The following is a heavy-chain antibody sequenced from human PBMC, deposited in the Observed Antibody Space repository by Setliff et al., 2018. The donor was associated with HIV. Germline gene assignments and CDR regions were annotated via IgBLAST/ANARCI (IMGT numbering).Heavy chain of an antibody. V-gene: IGHV1-2*06. Sequence: ASVKVSCKAVGYTFSGYYLHWVRQAPGQGLEWMGRINPKSGGTQYSQKFQGRVTMTRDTTTSTVYMQLSSLRSEDTAVYYCATSSVAMTAGGDLDYWGQGTLVTVSS. J-gene: IGHJ4*02. CDR3: ATSSVAMTAGGDLDY. CDR2: INPKSGGT. D-gene: IGHD6-13*01. CDR1: GYTFSGYY.